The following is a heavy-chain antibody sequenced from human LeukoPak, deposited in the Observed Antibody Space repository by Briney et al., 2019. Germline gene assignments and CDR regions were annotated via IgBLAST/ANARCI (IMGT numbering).Heavy chain of an antibody. D-gene: IGHD3-22*01. CDR3: VRVSYDSSGSHDY. CDR1: GYSFTNYW. Sequence: GESLKTSCKGSGYSFTNYWIGWVRQMPGTGPELMGINYPGDYDTRYHSSFQGQVTISVDKSISTAFLQGSSLKASDTAMYHCVRVSYDSSGSHDYWGQGTLVTVSS. V-gene: IGHV5-51*01. CDR2: NYPGDYDT. J-gene: IGHJ4*02.